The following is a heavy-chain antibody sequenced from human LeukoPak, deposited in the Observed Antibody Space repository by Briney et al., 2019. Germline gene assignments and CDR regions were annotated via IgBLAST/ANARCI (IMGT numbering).Heavy chain of an antibody. CDR1: GFTFSSYA. CDR2: ISYDGSNK. Sequence: GGSLRLSCAASGFTFSSYAMHWVRQAPGKGLEWVAVISYDGSNKYYADSVKGRFTISRDNSKNTLYLQMNSLRAEDTAVYYCARVRDSSGWTDAFDIWGQGTMVTVSS. CDR3: ARVRDSSGWTDAFDI. V-gene: IGHV3-30*14. D-gene: IGHD6-19*01. J-gene: IGHJ3*02.